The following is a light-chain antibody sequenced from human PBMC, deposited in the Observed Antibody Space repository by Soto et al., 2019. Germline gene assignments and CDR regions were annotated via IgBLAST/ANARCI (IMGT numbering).Light chain of an antibody. CDR2: DAS. V-gene: IGKV3-11*01. Sequence: EIVLTQSPASLSLSPGERATLFCRASQSVSTFLAWYQQKPGQAPRLLIYDASTRATGIPARFSGSGSGTDFTLTISSLEPEDFAVYYCQQRSNWSWTFGQGTRVEIK. J-gene: IGKJ1*01. CDR3: QQRSNWSWT. CDR1: QSVSTF.